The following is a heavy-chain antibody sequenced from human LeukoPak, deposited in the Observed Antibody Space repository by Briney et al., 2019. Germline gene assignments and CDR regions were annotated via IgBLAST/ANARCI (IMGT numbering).Heavy chain of an antibody. CDR1: GFIFSSYG. CDR3: ARDRDWYSFDS. CDR2: IWYDGSNK. D-gene: IGHD6-19*01. Sequence: PGRSLRLSCAASGFIFSSYGMHWVRQAPGKGLEWVAVIWYDGSNKYYADSVKGRFTISRDNSKNTLYLQMNSLRAEDTAVYYCARDRDWYSFDSWGQGTLVTVSS. V-gene: IGHV3-33*01. J-gene: IGHJ4*02.